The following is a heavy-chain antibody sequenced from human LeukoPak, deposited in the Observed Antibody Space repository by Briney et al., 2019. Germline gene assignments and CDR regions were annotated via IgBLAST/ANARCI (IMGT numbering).Heavy chain of an antibody. CDR2: INPNSGGT. CDR3: AGDRDSSAWYRGGYYEHSGMDV. CDR1: GYTFTGYY. D-gene: IGHD6-19*01. Sequence: ASVKVSCKASGYTFTGYYMHWVRQAPGQGLEWMGWINPNSGGTNYAQKFQGRVTMTRDTSISTAYMELSRLRSDDTAVHYCAGDRDSSAWYRGGYYEHSGMDVWGQGTTVIVSS. J-gene: IGHJ6*02. V-gene: IGHV1-2*02.